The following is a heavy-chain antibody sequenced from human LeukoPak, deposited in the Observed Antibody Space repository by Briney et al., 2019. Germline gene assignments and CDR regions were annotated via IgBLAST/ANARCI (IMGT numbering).Heavy chain of an antibody. D-gene: IGHD3-10*01. CDR2: IYYSGST. Sequence: PSETLSLTCTVSGGSISSGGYYWSWIRQHPGKGLEWIGYIYYSGSTYYNPSLKSRVTISVDTSKNQFSLKLSSVTAADTAVYYCARDRLTMVRGVAYYYYGMDVWGQGTTVTVSS. CDR3: ARDRLTMVRGVAYYYYGMDV. J-gene: IGHJ6*02. CDR1: GGSISSGGYY. V-gene: IGHV4-31*03.